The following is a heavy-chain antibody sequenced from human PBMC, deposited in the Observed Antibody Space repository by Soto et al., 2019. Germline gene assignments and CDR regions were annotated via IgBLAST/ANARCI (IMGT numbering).Heavy chain of an antibody. J-gene: IGHJ4*02. D-gene: IGHD2-21*02. CDR2: IYYSGTT. CDR1: GGSISSSSYY. Sequence: QLQLQESGPGLVKPSETLSLTCTVSGGSISSSSYYWGWILQPPGKGLEWIGTIYYSGTTYCNPSLKSRVTMSVDRSKNQFSLKLSSVTAADTAVYYCARRGEVTVSPFDYWGQGTLVTVSS. V-gene: IGHV4-39*01. CDR3: ARRGEVTVSPFDY.